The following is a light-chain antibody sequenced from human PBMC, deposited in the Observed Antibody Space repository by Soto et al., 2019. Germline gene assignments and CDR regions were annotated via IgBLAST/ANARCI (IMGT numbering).Light chain of an antibody. CDR2: EGH. Sequence: QSALAQPASVSGSPGQSITISCTGASGYVGTYSLVSWYQQHPGKAPKVVIYEGHKRPSGVPDRFSGSTSVNTASLTISGLQTDDEADYYCCSYAGPSTFVIFGGGTKVTVL. CDR3: CSYAGPSTFVI. CDR1: SGYVGTYSL. V-gene: IGLV2-23*01. J-gene: IGLJ2*01.